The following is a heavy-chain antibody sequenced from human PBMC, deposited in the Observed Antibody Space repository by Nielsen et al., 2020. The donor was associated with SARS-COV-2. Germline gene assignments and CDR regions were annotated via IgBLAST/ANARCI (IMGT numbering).Heavy chain of an antibody. V-gene: IGHV3-7*03. D-gene: IGHD3-10*01. CDR2: IKQDGSEK. CDR3: AKDGVVRGDALDL. CDR1: GFTFSSYW. Sequence: GESLKISCAASGFTFSSYWMSWVRQAPGKGLERVANIKQDGSEKYYVDSVKGRFTISRDNAKNTLYLEMHSLRLEDTAVYYCAKDGVVRGDALDLWGQGTMVTVSS. J-gene: IGHJ3*01.